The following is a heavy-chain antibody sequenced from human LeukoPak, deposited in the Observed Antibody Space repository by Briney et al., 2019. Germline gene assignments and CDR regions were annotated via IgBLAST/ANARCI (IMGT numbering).Heavy chain of an antibody. J-gene: IGHJ5*02. CDR3: ARVLSWFDP. Sequence: SETLPLTCTVSGGSISSHYWSWIRQPPGKGLEWIGYIYYSGSTNYNPSLKSRDTISVDTSKNQFSLKLSSVTAADTAVYYCARVLSWFDPWGQGTLVTVSS. CDR2: IYYSGST. V-gene: IGHV4-59*11. CDR1: GGSISSHY.